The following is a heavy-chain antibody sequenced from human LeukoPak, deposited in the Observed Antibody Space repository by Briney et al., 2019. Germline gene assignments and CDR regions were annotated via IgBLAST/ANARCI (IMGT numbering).Heavy chain of an antibody. V-gene: IGHV1-3*01. Sequence: ASVKVSCKASGYTFTTYAMNWVRQAPGQRLEWMGWINAGNGNTKYSQKFQGRVTITRDTSASTAYMELSSLRSEDTAVYYCARDGWELLIDYWGQGTLVTVSS. CDR2: INAGNGNT. CDR1: GYTFTTYA. J-gene: IGHJ4*02. CDR3: ARDGWELLIDY. D-gene: IGHD1-26*01.